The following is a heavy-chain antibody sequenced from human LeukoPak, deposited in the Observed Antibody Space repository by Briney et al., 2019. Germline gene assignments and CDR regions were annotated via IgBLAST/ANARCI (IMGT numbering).Heavy chain of an antibody. CDR3: ARVSRGYSGYDYFDY. CDR2: INPSGGST. J-gene: IGHJ4*02. D-gene: IGHD5-12*01. CDR1: GYTFTIYY. Sequence: GASVKVSCKASGYTFTIYYIHWVRQAPGQGLEWMGLINPSGGSTNYAQKFQGRVTMTRDMSTSTVYMELSSLRSEDTAVYYCARVSRGYSGYDYFDYWGQGTLVTVSS. V-gene: IGHV1-46*01.